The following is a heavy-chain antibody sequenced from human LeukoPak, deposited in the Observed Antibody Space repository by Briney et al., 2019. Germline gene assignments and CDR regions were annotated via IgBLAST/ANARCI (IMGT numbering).Heavy chain of an antibody. V-gene: IGHV4-4*07. CDR1: DGSISSSY. D-gene: IGHD2-15*01. CDR2: IYMTGDT. J-gene: IGHJ4*02. Sequence: KPSETLSLTCTVSDGSISSSYWSWIRQPAGKGLEWIGRIYMTGDTNYNPSLKSRVTMSVDTSKNQFFLELNSVTAADAAVYYCARDCSGGNCYLGVIDYWGQGTLVAVSS. CDR3: ARDCSGGNCYLGVIDY.